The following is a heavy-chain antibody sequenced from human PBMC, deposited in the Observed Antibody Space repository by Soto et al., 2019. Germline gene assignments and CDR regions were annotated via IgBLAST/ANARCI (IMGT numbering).Heavy chain of an antibody. V-gene: IGHV3-66*01. J-gene: IGHJ6*03. CDR2: IYSGGST. D-gene: IGHD2-15*01. Sequence: GGSLRLSCAASGFTVSSNYMSWVRQAPGKGLEWVSVIYSGGSTYYADSVKGRFTISRDNSKNTLYLQMNSLRAEDTAVYYCARDPGEGYCSGGSCLYYYYMDVWGKGTTVTVSS. CDR1: GFTVSSNY. CDR3: ARDPGEGYCSGGSCLYYYYMDV.